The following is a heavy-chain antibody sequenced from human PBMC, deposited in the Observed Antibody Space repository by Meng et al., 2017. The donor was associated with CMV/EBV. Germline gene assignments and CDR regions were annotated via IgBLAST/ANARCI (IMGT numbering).Heavy chain of an antibody. V-gene: IGHV2-5*02. Sequence: QITLKESGPTLVKPTQTLTLTCTFSGFSLSTSGGGVGWIRQPPGKALEWLALIYWDDDKRYSPSLKSRLSITKDTSKNQVVLTMTNMDPVDTATYYCAHKGRRMAAAGINWFDPWGQRTLVTVSS. CDR2: IYWDDDK. D-gene: IGHD6-13*01. CDR1: GFSLSTSGGG. J-gene: IGHJ5*02. CDR3: AHKGRRMAAAGINWFDP.